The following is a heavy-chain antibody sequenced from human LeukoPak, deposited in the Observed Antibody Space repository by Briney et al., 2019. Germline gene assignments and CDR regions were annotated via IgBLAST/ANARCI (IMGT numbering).Heavy chain of an antibody. J-gene: IGHJ5*02. V-gene: IGHV4-34*01. CDR3: ARGRGGSSWYRGNWFDP. Sequence: SETLSLTCAVYGGSVSGYYWSWIRQPPGKGLEWIGEINHSGSTNYNPSLKSRVTISVDTSKNQFSLKLSSVTAADTAVYYCARGRGGSSWYRGNWFDPWGQGTLVTVSS. CDR2: INHSGST. CDR1: GGSVSGYY. D-gene: IGHD6-13*01.